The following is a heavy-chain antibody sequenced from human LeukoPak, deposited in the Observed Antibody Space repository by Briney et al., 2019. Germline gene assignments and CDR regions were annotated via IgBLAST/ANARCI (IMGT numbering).Heavy chain of an antibody. CDR1: GLTFISYG. J-gene: IGHJ4*02. V-gene: IGHV3-23*01. CDR2: ISGSGETT. CDR3: TKSALTTVVLSRGFDY. D-gene: IGHD4-23*01. Sequence: GGSLRLSCVASGLTFISYGMSWVRQAPGKGLEWVSGISGSGETTYYANSVKGRFTISRDNSKSTLYLQMNSLRAEDTAVYYCTKSALTTVVLSRGFDYWGQGTLVTVAS.